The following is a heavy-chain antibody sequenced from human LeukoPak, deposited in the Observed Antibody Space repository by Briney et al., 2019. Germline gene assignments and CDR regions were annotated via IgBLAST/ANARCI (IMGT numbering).Heavy chain of an antibody. D-gene: IGHD4-17*01. CDR2: IIPIFGTA. CDR3: ARDGPGDYGDSRXYYYGMDV. Sequence: SVKVSCKASGGTFSSYAISWVRQAPGQGLEWMGGIIPIFGTANYAQKFQGRVTITADESTSTAYMELSSLRSDDTAVYYCARDGPGDYGDSRXYYYGMDVWGQGTTVTVSS. CDR1: GGTFSSYA. V-gene: IGHV1-69*13. J-gene: IGHJ6*02.